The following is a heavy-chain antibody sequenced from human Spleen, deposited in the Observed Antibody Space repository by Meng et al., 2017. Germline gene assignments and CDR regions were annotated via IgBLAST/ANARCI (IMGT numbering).Heavy chain of an antibody. CDR3: ARYHPSQRDAFDI. D-gene: IGHD1-1*01. J-gene: IGHJ3*02. Sequence: ASVKVSCKASGYTFTSYDVEWVRQAPGQGPEWMGWMNPNSGNRGYGHKFQGRVTMTWDTSISTVYMELSSLRSEDTAIYYCARYHPSQRDAFDIWGQGTMVTVSS. CDR1: GYTFTSYD. V-gene: IGHV1-8*01. CDR2: MNPNSGNR.